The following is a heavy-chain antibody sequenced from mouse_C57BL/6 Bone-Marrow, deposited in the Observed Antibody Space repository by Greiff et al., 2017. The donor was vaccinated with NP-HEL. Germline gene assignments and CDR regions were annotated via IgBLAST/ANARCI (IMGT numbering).Heavy chain of an antibody. CDR2: ITHSGET. J-gene: IGHJ4*01. CDR3: AGDDYYGSTPYYAMDY. V-gene: IGHV12-3*01. CDR1: GFPITSGYY. Sequence: LQESGPGLVKPSQSLFLTCSITGFPITSGYYWIWIRQSPGKPLEWMGYITHSGETFYNPSLQSPISITRETSKNQFFLQLNSVTTEDTAMYYCAGDDYYGSTPYYAMDYWGQGTSVTVSS. D-gene: IGHD1-1*01.